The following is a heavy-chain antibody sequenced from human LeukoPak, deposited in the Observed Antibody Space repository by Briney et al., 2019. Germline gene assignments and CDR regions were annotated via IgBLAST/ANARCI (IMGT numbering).Heavy chain of an antibody. D-gene: IGHD2-15*01. Sequence: GGSLRLSCAASGFTFSDYSMNWVRQAPGRGLEWVSSISSTSTYIKYADSVKGRFTISRDNAKSSLYLQMNSLRAEDSAVYYCARVYCSGANCYSAFDYWGQGTLVTVSS. J-gene: IGHJ4*02. CDR2: ISSTSTYI. V-gene: IGHV3-21*01. CDR1: GFTFSDYS. CDR3: ARVYCSGANCYSAFDY.